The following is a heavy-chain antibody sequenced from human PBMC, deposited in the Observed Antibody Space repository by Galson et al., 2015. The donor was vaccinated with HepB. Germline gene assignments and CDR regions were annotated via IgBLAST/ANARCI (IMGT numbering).Heavy chain of an antibody. CDR1: RFTFSSYA. V-gene: IGHV3-30-3*01. J-gene: IGHJ6*02. D-gene: IGHD6-6*01. CDR3: ARDRKGPFSSSVGFYYYGMDV. CDR2: ISYDGSNK. Sequence: SLRLSCAASRFTFSSYAMHWVRQAPGKGLEWVAVISYDGSNKYYADSVKGRFTISRDNSKNTLYLQMNSLRAEDTAVYYCARDRKGPFSSSVGFYYYGMDVWGQGTTVTVSS.